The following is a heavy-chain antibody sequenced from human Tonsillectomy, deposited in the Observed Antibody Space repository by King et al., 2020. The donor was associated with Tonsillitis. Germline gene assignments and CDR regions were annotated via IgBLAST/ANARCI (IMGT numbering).Heavy chain of an antibody. CDR3: VRGALISVLGY. V-gene: IGHV1-8*01. CDR1: GYTFPNYD. J-gene: IGHJ4*02. Sequence: VQLVESGAEVKKPGASVKVSCKTSGYTFPNYDVNWVRQATGQGLEWMGWMNPNSGDTGYAQKFQGRVTMTRNTSITTAYMELSSLRSEDTAVYYCVRGALISVLGYWGQRTLVTVSS. D-gene: IGHD3-3*02. CDR2: MNPNSGDT.